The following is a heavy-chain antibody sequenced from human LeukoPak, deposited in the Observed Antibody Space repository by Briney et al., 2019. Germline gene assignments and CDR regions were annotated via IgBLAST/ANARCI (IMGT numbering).Heavy chain of an antibody. Sequence: PGGSLRLSCAASGFSFDDYSMTWVRQTPGKGLEWLSYISETGSTIFSAGSVRGRFTISRDNAKNSLHLQMSSLRDGDTAVYYCARVRACVYLDYWGQGTRVTVSS. CDR3: ARVRACVYLDY. CDR1: GFSFDDYS. CDR2: ISETGSTI. V-gene: IGHV3-48*02. J-gene: IGHJ4*02.